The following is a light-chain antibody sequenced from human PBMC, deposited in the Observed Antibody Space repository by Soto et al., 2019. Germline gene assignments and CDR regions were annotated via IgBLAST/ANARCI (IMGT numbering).Light chain of an antibody. Sequence: DIVMTQSPDSLAVSLGERATINCKSSQSVLYRSNNHNYLAWYQQKPGQPPRLLIYGASTRESGVPDRFSGSGSGTDFTLTISSLQAEDVAVYYCQQYYSTPWTFGQGTKVEIK. V-gene: IGKV4-1*01. CDR3: QQYYSTPWT. CDR2: GAS. J-gene: IGKJ1*01. CDR1: QSVLYRSNNHNY.